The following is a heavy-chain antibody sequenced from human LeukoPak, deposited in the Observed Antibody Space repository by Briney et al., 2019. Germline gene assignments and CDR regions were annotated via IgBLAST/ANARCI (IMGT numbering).Heavy chain of an antibody. J-gene: IGHJ4*02. Sequence: GGSLRLSCAASGFTFSSYAMSWVRQAPGKGLEWVSAISGSGGSTYYADSVKGRFTISRDNSKNTRYLQMNSLRAEDTAVYYCAKDGDFWSGYTFDYWGQGTLVTVSS. D-gene: IGHD3-3*01. V-gene: IGHV3-23*01. CDR1: GFTFSSYA. CDR3: AKDGDFWSGYTFDY. CDR2: ISGSGGST.